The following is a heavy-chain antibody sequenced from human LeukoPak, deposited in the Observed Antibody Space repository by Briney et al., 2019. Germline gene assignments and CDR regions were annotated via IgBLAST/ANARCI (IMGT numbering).Heavy chain of an antibody. V-gene: IGHV4-30-2*01. J-gene: IGHJ5*02. Sequence: SETLSLTCAVSGGSISSGGYSWSWIRQPPGKGLEWIGYIYHSGSTYYNPSLKSRVTISVDRSKHQFSLKLSSVTAADTAVYYCARGIAAAGTPSGNWFDPWGQGTLVTVSS. CDR1: GGSISSGGYS. CDR2: IYHSGST. CDR3: ARGIAAAGTPSGNWFDP. D-gene: IGHD6-13*01.